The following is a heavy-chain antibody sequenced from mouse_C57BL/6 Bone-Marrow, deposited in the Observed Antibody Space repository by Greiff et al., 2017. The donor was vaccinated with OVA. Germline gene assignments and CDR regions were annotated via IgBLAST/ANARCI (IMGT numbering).Heavy chain of an antibody. CDR2: IDPSDSYT. Sequence: VQLQQPGAELVMPGASVKLSCKASGYTFTSYWMHWVKQRPGQGLEWIGEIDPSDSYTNYNQKFKGKSTLTVDKSSSTAYMQLSSLTSEDSAVYYCATHYYGSKGYWGQGTTLTVSS. CDR3: ATHYYGSKGY. D-gene: IGHD1-1*01. CDR1: GYTFTSYW. J-gene: IGHJ2*01. V-gene: IGHV1-69*01.